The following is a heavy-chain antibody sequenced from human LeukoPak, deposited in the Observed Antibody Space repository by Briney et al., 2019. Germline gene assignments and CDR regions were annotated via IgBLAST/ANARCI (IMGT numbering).Heavy chain of an antibody. J-gene: IGHJ4*02. V-gene: IGHV3-9*01. D-gene: IGHD1-26*01. Sequence: PGGSLRLSCAASGFTFNAYAMHWVRQAPGKGLDWVSGISWDSSSIAYADSVKGRFTISRDNAKNSLYLQMNSLRAEDTALYYCAKDIGYSGDDPFDSWGQGTLVTVSS. CDR3: AKDIGYSGDDPFDS. CDR2: ISWDSSSI. CDR1: GFTFNAYA.